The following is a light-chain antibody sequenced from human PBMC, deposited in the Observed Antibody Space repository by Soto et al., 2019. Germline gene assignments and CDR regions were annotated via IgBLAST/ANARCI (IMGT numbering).Light chain of an antibody. CDR2: DAS. J-gene: IGKJ1*01. CDR1: QSVSSY. V-gene: IGKV3-11*01. CDR3: QQRRNWHWT. Sequence: EIVLTQSPATLSLSPGERATLSCRASQSVSSYLAWYQQKPGQAPRLLIYDASNRATGIPARFSGSGSGTDFTLTISRLEPEDFAVYYCQQRRNWHWTFGQGTKVEIK.